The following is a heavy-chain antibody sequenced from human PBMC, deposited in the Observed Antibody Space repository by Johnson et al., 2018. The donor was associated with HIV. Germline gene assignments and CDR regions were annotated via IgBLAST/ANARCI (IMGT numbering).Heavy chain of an antibody. D-gene: IGHD3-22*01. J-gene: IGHJ3*01. V-gene: IGHV3-11*04. CDR2: ISTTGTTI. CDR1: GFTFSDFY. CDR3: VFGEDYYDSGGHHHGPAAFDF. Sequence: QVQLVESGGGLVKTGGSLRLSCAASGFTFSDFYMSWIRQAPGRGLEWISYISTTGTTIYYAESVKGRFTISRDNAKNSLYLQMNSLGAEDTALYYCVFGEDYYDSGGHHHGPAAFDFWGLGTMVTVSS.